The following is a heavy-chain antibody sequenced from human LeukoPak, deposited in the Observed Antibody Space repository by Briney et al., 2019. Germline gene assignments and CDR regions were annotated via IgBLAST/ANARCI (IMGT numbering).Heavy chain of an antibody. V-gene: IGHV3-72*01. CDR1: GFTFSDYY. CDR3: TMKYSGSLGDY. CDR2: SRNKASGYTA. J-gene: IGHJ4*02. D-gene: IGHD3-10*01. Sequence: PGGSLRLSCAASGFTFSDYYMDWVRQAPGKGLEWVGRSRNKASGYTAEYAASVKGRITISRDDSKNSLYLQMNSLKSEDTAVYYCTMKYSGSLGDYWGQGTLVTVSS.